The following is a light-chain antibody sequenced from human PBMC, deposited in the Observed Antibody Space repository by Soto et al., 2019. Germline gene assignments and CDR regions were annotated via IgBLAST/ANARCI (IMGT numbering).Light chain of an antibody. CDR2: GAF. V-gene: IGKV3-20*01. CDR3: QQSYSTPLT. CDR1: QSVSSNY. J-gene: IGKJ4*01. Sequence: VLTTSPGTLSLSPGERATFSCRASQSVSSNYLAWYQQKPGQAPRLLIYGAFKRATGIPDRFSGSGSGTDFTLTISSLQPEDFATYYCQQSYSTPLTFGGGSKVDI.